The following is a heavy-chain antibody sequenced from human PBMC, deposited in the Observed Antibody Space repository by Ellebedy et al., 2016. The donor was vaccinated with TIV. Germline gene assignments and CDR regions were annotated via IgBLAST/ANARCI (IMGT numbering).Heavy chain of an antibody. Sequence: GGSLRLXXKGSGYSFTSYWISWVRQMPGKGLEWMGRIDPSDSYTNYSPSFQGHVTISADKSISTAYLQWSSLKASDTAMYYCARILGYCSSTSCYLVPLQANYYYYGMDVWGQGTTVTVSS. V-gene: IGHV5-10-1*01. CDR2: IDPSDSYT. CDR1: GYSFTSYW. CDR3: ARILGYCSSTSCYLVPLQANYYYYGMDV. D-gene: IGHD2-2*01. J-gene: IGHJ6*02.